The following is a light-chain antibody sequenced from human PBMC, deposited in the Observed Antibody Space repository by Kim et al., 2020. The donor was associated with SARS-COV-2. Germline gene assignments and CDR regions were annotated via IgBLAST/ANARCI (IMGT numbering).Light chain of an antibody. CDR3: MQPLLPWT. CDR2: LAS. CDR1: QSLLQTNGYNF. Sequence: EPDSISCKSYQSLLQTNGYNFLEWYSQKPGQAPQLLIFLASNRASGVPHRFSGSGSGTNFTLRISRVEAEDVAIYYCMQPLLPWTFGQGTKVDIK. V-gene: IGKV2-28*01. J-gene: IGKJ1*01.